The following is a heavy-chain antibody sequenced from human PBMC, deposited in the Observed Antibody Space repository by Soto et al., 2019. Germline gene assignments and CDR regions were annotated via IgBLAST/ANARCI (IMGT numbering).Heavy chain of an antibody. V-gene: IGHV3-21*01. D-gene: IGHD1-26*01. CDR1: GFTFSDYT. CDR3: AKDIGSYYGAAYEDSDYYYYGMDV. Sequence: GGSLRLSCAASGFTFSDYTMNWVRQAPGKGLEWVSYISSGGSDIEYTDSVKGRFTISRDNTKNSLFLQMNSLRAEDTAVYYCAKDIGSYYGAAYEDSDYYYYGMDVWGLGTTVTVSS. CDR2: ISSGGSDI. J-gene: IGHJ6*02.